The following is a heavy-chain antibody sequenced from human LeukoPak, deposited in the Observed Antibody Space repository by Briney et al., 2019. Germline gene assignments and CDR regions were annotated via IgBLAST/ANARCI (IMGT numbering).Heavy chain of an antibody. CDR3: ARGLYYDFWSGYYYYGMDV. V-gene: IGHV4-30-2*01. Sequence: SQTLSLTCAVSGGSVSSGAYSWSWIRQPPGKGLEWIGYIYHGGSTYYNPSLKSRVTISVDRSKNQFSLKLSSVTAADTAVYYCARGLYYDFWSGYYYYGMDVWGQGTTVTVSS. CDR1: GGSVSSGAYS. J-gene: IGHJ6*02. CDR2: IYHGGST. D-gene: IGHD3-3*01.